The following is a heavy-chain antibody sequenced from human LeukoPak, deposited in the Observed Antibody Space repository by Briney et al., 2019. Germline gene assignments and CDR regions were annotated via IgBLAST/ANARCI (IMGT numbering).Heavy chain of an antibody. CDR2: ISVNGGA. CDR1: GFTFNSFV. Sequence: GGSLRLSCVASGFTFNSFVMSWVRQAPGKGLEWISSISVNGGASYADSVKGRFTISRDNSKNVLYLQMTSLGANDTAVYYCAKVVPPRGGRSGWYETNDYWGQGTLVTVCS. J-gene: IGHJ4*02. V-gene: IGHV3-23*01. CDR3: AKVVPPRGGRSGWYETNDY. D-gene: IGHD6-19*01.